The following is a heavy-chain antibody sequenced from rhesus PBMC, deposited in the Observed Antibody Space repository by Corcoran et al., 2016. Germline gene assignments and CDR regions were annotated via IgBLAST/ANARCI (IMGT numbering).Heavy chain of an antibody. V-gene: IGHV4-80*01. J-gene: IGHJ4*01. Sequence: QVQLQESGPGLVKPSEPLSLTCTVSVASIRSTWWRWIRQPPGSGLEWIGEINGNSGSTNYNPSLKSRVTISKDASKNQFSLKLSSVTAADTAVYYCARELQYLDWFKIDYWGQGVLVTVSS. CDR1: VASIRSTW. CDR3: ARELQYLDWFKIDY. D-gene: IGHD3-3*01. CDR2: INGNSGST.